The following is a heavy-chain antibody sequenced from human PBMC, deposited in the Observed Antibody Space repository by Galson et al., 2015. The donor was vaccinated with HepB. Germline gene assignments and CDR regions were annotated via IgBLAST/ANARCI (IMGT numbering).Heavy chain of an antibody. CDR2: TYYRAKWHT. Sequence: CAISGDSVSSNGAAWNWIRQSPSRGLEWLGRTYYRAKWHTDYALSVKSRITINPDISKNQFSLQLNSVIPEDTAVYYCARGPGHFDFWSGYTPFYYMDVWDKGTTVTVSS. D-gene: IGHD3-3*01. CDR1: GDSVSSNGAA. CDR3: ARGPGHFDFWSGYTPFYYMDV. V-gene: IGHV6-1*01. J-gene: IGHJ6*03.